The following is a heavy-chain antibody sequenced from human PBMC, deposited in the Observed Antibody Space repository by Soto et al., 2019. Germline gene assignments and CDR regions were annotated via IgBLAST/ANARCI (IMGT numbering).Heavy chain of an antibody. V-gene: IGHV1-69*01. CDR2: IIPIFGTA. J-gene: IGHJ5*02. CDR1: GGTFSSYA. Sequence: QVQLVQSGAEVKKPGSSVKVSCKASGGTFSSYAISWVRQAPGQGLEWMGGIIPIFGTANYAQKFQGRVTITADESTSTAYMELSSLRSEDTAVYYCARVGGYFWSGYYTAGWFDPWGQGTLVTVSS. CDR3: ARVGGYFWSGYYTAGWFDP. D-gene: IGHD3-3*01.